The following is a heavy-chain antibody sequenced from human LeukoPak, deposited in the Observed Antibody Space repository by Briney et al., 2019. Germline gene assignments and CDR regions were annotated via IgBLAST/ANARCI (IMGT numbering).Heavy chain of an antibody. CDR3: ARDLYGDYNYWYFDL. V-gene: IGHV1-69*05. Sequence: SVKVSCKASGGTFSSYAISWVRQAPGQGLEWMGGIIPIFGTANYAQKFQGRVTITRDTSASTAYMELSSLRSEDTAVYYCARDLYGDYNYWYFDLWGRGTLVTVSS. D-gene: IGHD4-17*01. J-gene: IGHJ2*01. CDR1: GGTFSSYA. CDR2: IIPIFGTA.